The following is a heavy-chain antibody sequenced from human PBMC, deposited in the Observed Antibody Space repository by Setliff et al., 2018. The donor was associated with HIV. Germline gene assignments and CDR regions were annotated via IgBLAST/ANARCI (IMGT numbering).Heavy chain of an antibody. CDR1: GYNLHNYG. D-gene: IGHD3-3*01. CDR3: ARGTYISLFRLVTPLFDY. V-gene: IGHV1-18*01. J-gene: IGHJ4*02. Sequence: ASVKVSCKASGYNLHNYGITWVRQAPGQGLEWMGWINTHTGNTNSAQRFQGRVTMTTDTSTSTAYMELRSLRSDDTAVYYCARGTYISLFRLVTPLFDYWGQGTLVTVSS. CDR2: INTHTGNT.